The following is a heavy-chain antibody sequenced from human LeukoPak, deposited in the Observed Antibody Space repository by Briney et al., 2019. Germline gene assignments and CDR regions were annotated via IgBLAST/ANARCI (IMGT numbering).Heavy chain of an antibody. J-gene: IGHJ4*02. CDR2: ISYDGSNK. CDR1: GFTFSSYG. Sequence: PGGSLRLSCAASGFTFSSYGMHWVRQAPGKGLEWVAVISYDGSNKYYADSVKGRFTISRDNSKNTLYLQMNSLRAEDTAVYYCARSLGYYDSSGTRGDYWGQGTLVTVSS. D-gene: IGHD3-22*01. CDR3: ARSLGYYDSSGTRGDY. V-gene: IGHV3-30*03.